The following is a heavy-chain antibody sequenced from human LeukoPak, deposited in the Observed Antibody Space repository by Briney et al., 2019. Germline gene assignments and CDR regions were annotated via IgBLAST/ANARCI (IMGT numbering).Heavy chain of an antibody. CDR3: ASLNILTGYYGIHDAFDI. Sequence: SETLSLTCTVSGGSISSSTFYWGWIRQPPGKGLEWIGTISYSGSTYYNPSLRSRVTISVDTSKNQFSLKLSSVTAADTAVYYCASLNILTGYYGIHDAFDIWGQGTMVTVSS. CDR2: ISYSGST. V-gene: IGHV4-39*07. CDR1: GGSISSSTFY. J-gene: IGHJ3*02. D-gene: IGHD3-9*01.